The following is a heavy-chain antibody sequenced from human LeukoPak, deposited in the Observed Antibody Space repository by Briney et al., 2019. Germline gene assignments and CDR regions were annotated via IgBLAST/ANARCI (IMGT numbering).Heavy chain of an antibody. J-gene: IGHJ5*02. CDR1: GGSISGYY. D-gene: IGHD3-22*01. CDR3: ARARGEYYYDSSGYYYVTWFDP. Sequence: SETLSLTCTVSGGSISGYYWSWIRQPPGKGLEWIGNIYYSGSTNYNPSLKSRVTISVDTSKNQFSLKLSSVTAADTAVYYCARARGEYYYDSSGYYYVTWFDPWGQGTLVTVSS. V-gene: IGHV4-59*01. CDR2: IYYSGST.